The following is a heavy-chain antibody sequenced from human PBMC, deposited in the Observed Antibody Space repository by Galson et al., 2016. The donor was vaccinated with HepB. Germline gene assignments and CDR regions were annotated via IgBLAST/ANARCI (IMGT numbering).Heavy chain of an antibody. CDR1: GFTFSNYD. CDR3: AGERDNGWGYLDF. J-gene: IGHJ4*02. CDR2: ISSSGGNI. D-gene: IGHD6-19*01. V-gene: IGHV3-48*02. Sequence: SLRLSCAASGFTFSNYDMNWVRQAPGKGLEWVSYISSSGGNINYADSVKGRFTISRDKAKNSLYLQMSRLRDEDTAVYYCAGERDNGWGYLDFWGQGTLVIVSS.